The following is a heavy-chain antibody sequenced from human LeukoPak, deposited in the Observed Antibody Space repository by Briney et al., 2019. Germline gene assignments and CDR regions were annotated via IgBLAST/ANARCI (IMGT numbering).Heavy chain of an antibody. CDR2: ITGSGDTT. J-gene: IGHJ4*02. D-gene: IGHD6-6*01. Sequence: GGSLRLSCAASGFTFIKYAMTWVRQAPGKGLEWVSAITGSGDTTFNADSVKGRFTVSRDNAKNTLYLQVNNLRAEDTAVYYCARGPNSNWSGLDFWGQGTLVTVSS. CDR3: ARGPNSNWSGLDF. CDR1: GFTFIKYA. V-gene: IGHV3-23*01.